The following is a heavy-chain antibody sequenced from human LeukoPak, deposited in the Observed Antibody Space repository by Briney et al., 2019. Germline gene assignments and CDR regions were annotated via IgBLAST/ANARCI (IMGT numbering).Heavy chain of an antibody. D-gene: IGHD4-17*01. V-gene: IGHV3-66*01. Sequence: GGSLRLSCAASGFTVSSNYMTWVRQAPGKGLEWVSVVYGGDTTYYADSVKGRFTISRDNSKNTLYLQMNSLRAEDTAVYYCARAPYTTVISYFDYWGQGTLVTVSS. CDR2: VYGGDTT. CDR1: GFTVSSNY. CDR3: ARAPYTTVISYFDY. J-gene: IGHJ4*02.